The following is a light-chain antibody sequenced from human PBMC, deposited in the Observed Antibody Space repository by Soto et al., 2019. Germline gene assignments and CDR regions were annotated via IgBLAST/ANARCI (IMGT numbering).Light chain of an antibody. CDR1: QSVSSYY. V-gene: IGKV3-20*01. CDR2: AAS. J-gene: IGKJ1*01. CDR3: QQCGSSPWT. Sequence: EIGLTQSPGTLSLSPGERATLSCRASQSVSSYYLAWYQQKPGQAPRLLIYAASSRATGIPDRFSGGGSGTDFTLTISRLEPEDFAVYYCQQCGSSPWTFGQGTKVDSK.